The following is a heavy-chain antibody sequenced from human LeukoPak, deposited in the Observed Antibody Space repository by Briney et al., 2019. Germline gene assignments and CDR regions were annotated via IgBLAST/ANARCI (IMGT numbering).Heavy chain of an antibody. J-gene: IGHJ3*02. D-gene: IGHD3-16*01. CDR1: GYTFTSYG. CDR2: ISAYNGNT. V-gene: IGHV1-18*01. Sequence: GASVKVSCKASGYTFTSYGISWVRQAPGQGLEWMGWISAYNGNTNYAQKFQGWVTMTRDTSISTAYMELSRLRSDDTAVYYCASTFDSSDAFDIWGQGTMVTVSS. CDR3: ASTFDSSDAFDI.